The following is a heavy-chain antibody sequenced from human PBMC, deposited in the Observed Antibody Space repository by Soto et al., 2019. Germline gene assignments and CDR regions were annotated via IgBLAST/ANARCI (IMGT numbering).Heavy chain of an antibody. Sequence: SEALCLTRTVSCGSMSSSSYYWGWIRQPPGKGLEWIGSIYYSGSTYYNPSLKSRVTRSVDTSKNQFSLKLSSVTAADTAVYYCARRRAAAGYYYYGMDVWGQGTTVTVSS. V-gene: IGHV4-39*01. CDR3: ARRRAAAGYYYYGMDV. J-gene: IGHJ6*02. CDR2: IYYSGST. CDR1: CGSMSSSSYY. D-gene: IGHD6-13*01.